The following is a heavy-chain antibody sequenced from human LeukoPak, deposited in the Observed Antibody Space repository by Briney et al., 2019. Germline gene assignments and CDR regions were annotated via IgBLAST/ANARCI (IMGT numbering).Heavy chain of an antibody. Sequence: GGSLRLSCAASGFTFSSYRMNWARQAPGKGLEWVSSISSGSTYMYYADSVKGRFTISRDNAKNSLFLRMNGLRAEDTALYYCAGGPNGYTDAFDIWGQGTMVTAPS. CDR1: GFTFSSYR. V-gene: IGHV3-21*01. CDR2: ISSGSTYM. CDR3: AGGPNGYTDAFDI. J-gene: IGHJ3*02. D-gene: IGHD5-24*01.